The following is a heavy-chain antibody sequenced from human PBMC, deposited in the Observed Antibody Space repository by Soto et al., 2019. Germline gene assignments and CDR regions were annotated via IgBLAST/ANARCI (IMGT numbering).Heavy chain of an antibody. CDR2: MKKDGSQK. V-gene: IGHV3-7*01. Sequence: GGSLRLSCVASGFTFSNYWMSWVRQAPGKGLEWVASMKKDGSQKYYVDSVKGRFTISRDNARNSLYLQMNSLRVEDTAVYYCARDWFDAWGQGTLVTVSS. CDR1: GFTFSNYW. J-gene: IGHJ5*02. CDR3: ARDWFDA.